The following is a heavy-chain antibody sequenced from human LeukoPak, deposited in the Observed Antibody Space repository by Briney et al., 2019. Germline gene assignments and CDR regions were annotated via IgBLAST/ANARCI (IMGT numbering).Heavy chain of an antibody. CDR2: IYTSGST. J-gene: IGHJ4*02. D-gene: IGHD5-18*01. CDR3: ARDGYSYGPGLFDY. Sequence: SETLSLTCTVSGGSISSHYWSWIRQPAGKGLEWIGRIYTSGSTNYNPSLKSRVTMSVDTSKNQFSLKLSSVTAADTAVYYCARDGYSYGPGLFDYWGQGTLVTVSS. CDR1: GGSISSHY. V-gene: IGHV4-4*07.